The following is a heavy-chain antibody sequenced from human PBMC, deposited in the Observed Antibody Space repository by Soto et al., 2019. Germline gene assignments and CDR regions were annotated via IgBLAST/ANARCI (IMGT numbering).Heavy chain of an antibody. J-gene: IGHJ4*02. D-gene: IGHD3-22*01. Sequence: ASVKVSCKASGYTFTSYGISWVRQAPGQGLEWMGWISAYNGNTNYAQKLQGRVTMTTDTSTSTAYMELRSLRSDDTAVYYCARIDSSGYYRASYYFDYWGQGILVTVSS. V-gene: IGHV1-18*04. CDR1: GYTFTSYG. CDR2: ISAYNGNT. CDR3: ARIDSSGYYRASYYFDY.